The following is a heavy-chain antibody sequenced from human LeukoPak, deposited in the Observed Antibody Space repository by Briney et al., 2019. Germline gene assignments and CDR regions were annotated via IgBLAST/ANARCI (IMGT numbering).Heavy chain of an antibody. CDR2: IIGRGSESVRGV. CDR3: ARDDNWGFDC. J-gene: IGHJ4*02. CDR1: GFPYSDYP. D-gene: IGHD7-27*01. V-gene: IGHV3-21*05. Sequence: GGSLRLSCAASGFPYSDYPMNWARHAPGKWLEWMSYIIGRGSESVRGVYYADSVRGPFTISRDDAKNSLFLQMNSLRADDTAFYYCARDDNWGFDCWGQGAPVTVSS.